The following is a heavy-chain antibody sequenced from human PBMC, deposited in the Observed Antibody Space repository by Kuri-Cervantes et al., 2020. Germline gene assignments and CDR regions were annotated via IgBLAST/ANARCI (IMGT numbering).Heavy chain of an antibody. CDR2: MNPTSGNT. Sequence: AAVKVSCKGSGYTFTSYDISWVRQATGQGLEWLGWMNPTSGNTGYAQKFLGRVTMTRNTSITTAYMELSSLGSEDTAVYYCANSPLGVRGITGWFDPWGQGTLVTVSS. D-gene: IGHD3-10*01. J-gene: IGHJ5*02. CDR3: ANSPLGVRGITGWFDP. CDR1: GYTFTSYD. V-gene: IGHV1-8*01.